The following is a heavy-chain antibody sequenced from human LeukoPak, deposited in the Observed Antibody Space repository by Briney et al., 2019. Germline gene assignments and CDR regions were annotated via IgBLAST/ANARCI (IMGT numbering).Heavy chain of an antibody. J-gene: IGHJ4*02. CDR3: ARIRSSSWYAFWDY. CDR1: GGSISSYY. Sequence: SETLSLTCTVSGGSISSYYWSWIRQPPGKGLEWIGYIYYSGSTNYNPSLKSRVTISVDTSKNQFSLKLSSVTAADTAVYYCARIRSSSWYAFWDYWGQGTLVTVSS. CDR2: IYYSGST. V-gene: IGHV4-59*01. D-gene: IGHD6-13*01.